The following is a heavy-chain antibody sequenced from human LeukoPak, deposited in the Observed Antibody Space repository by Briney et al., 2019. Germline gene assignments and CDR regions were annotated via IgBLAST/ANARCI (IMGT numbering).Heavy chain of an antibody. CDR1: GGTFSSYA. Sequence: SVKVSCKASGGTFSSYAISWVRPAPGQGLEWMGRIIPILGIANYAQKFQGRVSITADKSTSTAYMELSSLRSEDTAVYYCARDITDYYDSSGPLGYWGQGTLVTVSS. D-gene: IGHD3-22*01. CDR2: IIPILGIA. V-gene: IGHV1-69*04. J-gene: IGHJ4*02. CDR3: ARDITDYYDSSGPLGY.